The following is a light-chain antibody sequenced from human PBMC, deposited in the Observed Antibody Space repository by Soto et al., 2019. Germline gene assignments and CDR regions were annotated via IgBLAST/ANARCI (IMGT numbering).Light chain of an antibody. CDR3: QHGRSWSYT. Sequence: EIVLTQSPATLSVSPRDRVTLSCRASQSVSSSLAWYQQKSGQAPGLLVYDASKRATGIPARVSGSGSGTGFTLTISSLEPEDSAGYYCQHGRSWSYTSGQGTKLEIK. CDR1: QSVSSS. J-gene: IGKJ2*01. V-gene: IGKV3-11*01. CDR2: DAS.